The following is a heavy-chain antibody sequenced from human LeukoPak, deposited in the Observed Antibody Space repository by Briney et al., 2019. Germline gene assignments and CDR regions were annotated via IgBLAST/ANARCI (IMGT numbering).Heavy chain of an antibody. D-gene: IGHD1-26*01. CDR2: ISGSDGRT. V-gene: IGHV3-23*01. Sequence: GGSLRLSCAASGFTFSSYAMSWVRQAPGKGLEWVSAISGSDGRTYYADSVKGRLTISRDNSKNTLYLQMNSLRGEDTAVYYCARHVVGATTRLDYWGQGTLVTVSS. CDR3: ARHVVGATTRLDY. CDR1: GFTFSSYA. J-gene: IGHJ4*02.